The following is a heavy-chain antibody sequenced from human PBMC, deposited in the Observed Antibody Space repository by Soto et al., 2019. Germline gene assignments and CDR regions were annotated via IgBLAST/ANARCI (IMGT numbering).Heavy chain of an antibody. V-gene: IGHV1-3*01. J-gene: IGHJ2*01. CDR1: GYTFTSYA. CDR3: ARGGSLYWYFDL. CDR2: INAGNGNT. D-gene: IGHD1-26*01. Sequence: ASGKVSCKASGYTFTSYAMHWVRQAPGQRLEWMGWINAGNGNTKYSQKFQGRVTITRDTSASTAYMELSSLRSEDTAVYYCARGGSLYWYFDLWGRGTLVPVSS.